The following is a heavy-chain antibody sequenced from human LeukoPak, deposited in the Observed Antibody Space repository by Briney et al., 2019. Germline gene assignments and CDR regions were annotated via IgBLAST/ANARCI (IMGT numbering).Heavy chain of an antibody. V-gene: IGHV4-61*01. CDR1: GGSVSSGSYY. CDR2: IYYSGST. CDR3: ASQPDYGDTRNHY. Sequence: TSETLSLTCTVSGGSVSSGSYYWSWIRQPPGKGLEWIGYIYYSGSTNYNPSLKSRVTISVDTSKNQFSLKLSSVTAADTAVYYCASQPDYGDTRNHYWGQGTLVTVSS. J-gene: IGHJ4*02. D-gene: IGHD4-17*01.